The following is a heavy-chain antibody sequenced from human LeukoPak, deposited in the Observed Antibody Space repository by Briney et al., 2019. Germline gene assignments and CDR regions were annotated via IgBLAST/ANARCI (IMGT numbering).Heavy chain of an antibody. Sequence: ASVTVSCTASGYTFTGYYVHWVRQAPAQGLEWMGRIHPNSGVTNYAQKYQGRVTMTRDTSTSTAYMELSRLISNDTAVYYCARDYFGVDCFPDYRGQGTLVTVSS. V-gene: IGHV1-2*06. D-gene: IGHD2-21*02. J-gene: IGHJ4*02. CDR3: ARDYFGVDCFPDY. CDR2: IHPNSGVT. CDR1: GYTFTGYY.